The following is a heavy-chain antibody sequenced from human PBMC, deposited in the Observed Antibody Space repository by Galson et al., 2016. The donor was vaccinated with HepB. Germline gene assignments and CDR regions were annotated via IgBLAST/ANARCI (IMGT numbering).Heavy chain of an antibody. Sequence: SLRLSCAASGFTFSSYAMSWVRQAPGKGLEWVSAISGSGGSTYYADSVKGRFTISRDNSKNTLYLRMNSLRAEDTAVYYCAKDLGFLEWLFFDSYYYYGMGVWGQGTTVTVSS. D-gene: IGHD3-3*01. CDR3: AKDLGFLEWLFFDSYYYYGMGV. J-gene: IGHJ6*02. V-gene: IGHV3-23*01. CDR2: ISGSGGST. CDR1: GFTFSSYA.